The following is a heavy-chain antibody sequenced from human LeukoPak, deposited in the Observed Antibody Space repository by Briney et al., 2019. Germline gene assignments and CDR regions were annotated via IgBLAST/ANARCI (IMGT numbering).Heavy chain of an antibody. V-gene: IGHV3-11*04. CDR1: GFTFSDYY. D-gene: IGHD1-26*01. CDR3: ARAFSGDSYFDY. Sequence: GGSLRLSCAASGFTFSDYYMSWIRQAPGKGLEWGSYISTSGLTTHYADSVKGRFTISRDNANNSLYLQMNSLRAEDTAVYYCARAFSGDSYFDYWGQGTLVTVSS. J-gene: IGHJ4*02. CDR2: ISTSGLTT.